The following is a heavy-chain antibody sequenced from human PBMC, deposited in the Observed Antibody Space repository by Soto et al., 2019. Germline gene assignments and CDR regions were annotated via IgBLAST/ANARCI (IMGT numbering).Heavy chain of an antibody. Sequence: QVQLVQSGAEVKKPGSSVKVSCKASGGTFSSYTISWVRQAPGQGLEWMGRIIPILGIANYAQKFQGRVTINVEQSTRTAYMELSSLRSEDTAVYYGARTHGRTPSNDYSGQGTLVTVSS. CDR2: IIPILGIA. CDR3: ARTHGRTPSNDY. CDR1: GGTFSSYT. D-gene: IGHD1-1*01. J-gene: IGHJ4*02. V-gene: IGHV1-69*02.